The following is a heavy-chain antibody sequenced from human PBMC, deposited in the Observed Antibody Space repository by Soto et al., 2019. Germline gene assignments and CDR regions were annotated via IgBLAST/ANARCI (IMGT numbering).Heavy chain of an antibody. J-gene: IGHJ6*02. D-gene: IGHD1-1*01. Sequence: QVQLQQSGPGLVKPSETLSLTCSVSSGPTSSHNWGWIRQTPGRGLEWIGYVYSTGGTSYNPSLNSRVTISADTSTNHISLTLTSVTAADTAVYYCVRQGIGNLHGLVEVWGQGTTVRGSS. CDR3: VRQGIGNLHGLVEV. V-gene: IGHV4-59*08. CDR1: SGPTSSHN. CDR2: VYSTGGT.